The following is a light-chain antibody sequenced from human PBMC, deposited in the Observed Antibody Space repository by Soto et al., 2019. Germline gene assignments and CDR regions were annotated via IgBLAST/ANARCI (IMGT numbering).Light chain of an antibody. V-gene: IGKV1-5*03. J-gene: IGKJ1*01. Sequence: DIQMTQSPSTLSASVGDRVTITCRASQSISSWLAWYQQKPGKAPKLLIYKASSLESGVPSRFSGSGSGTEFNLTISNLQPDDFANYYCQQYNSYSRTVGQGTKVEIK. CDR3: QQYNSYSRT. CDR1: QSISSW. CDR2: KAS.